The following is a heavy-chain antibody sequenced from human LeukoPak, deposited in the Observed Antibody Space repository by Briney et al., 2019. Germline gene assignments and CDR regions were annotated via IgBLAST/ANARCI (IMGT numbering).Heavy chain of an antibody. Sequence: TLSLTCAVSGVSVSSGGHSWSWIRQPPGKGLEWIGYIYHSESTYYNPSLKSRVTISVDRSKNQFSLKLSSVTAADTAVYYCAGGPAAAAVWGQGTLVTVSS. V-gene: IGHV4-30-2*01. J-gene: IGHJ4*02. D-gene: IGHD6-13*01. CDR2: IYHSEST. CDR1: GVSVSSGGHS. CDR3: AGGPAAAAV.